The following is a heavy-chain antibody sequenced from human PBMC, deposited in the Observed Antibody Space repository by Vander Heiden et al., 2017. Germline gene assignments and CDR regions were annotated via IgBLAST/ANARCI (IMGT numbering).Heavy chain of an antibody. Sequence: QLQLQESGLGLVKPSETLSLTCIVSGGSISGSVHYWGWIRQAPGKGLEWIGSINYSGSTKYSPSLKSRVTISVDTSKNQFSLILSSVTAADTAVYYCATLTYYYDSSGYYYPIYWGQGALVTVSS. J-gene: IGHJ4*02. CDR1: GGSISGSVHY. V-gene: IGHV4-39*01. CDR3: ATLTYYYDSSGYYYPIY. CDR2: INYSGST. D-gene: IGHD3-22*01.